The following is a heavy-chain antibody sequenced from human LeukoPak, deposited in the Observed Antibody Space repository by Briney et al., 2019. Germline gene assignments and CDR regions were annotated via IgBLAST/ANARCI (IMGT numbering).Heavy chain of an antibody. CDR3: TREGRYSSSFDY. J-gene: IGHJ4*02. Sequence: SETLSLTCTVSGGSISSYYWSWIRQPAGKGLEWIGRIYTSGSTNYNPSFKSRVTISVDTSKNQFSLKLSSVTAADTAVYYCTREGRYSSSFDYWGQGTLVTVSS. CDR2: IYTSGST. V-gene: IGHV4-4*07. CDR1: GGSISSYY. D-gene: IGHD6-13*01.